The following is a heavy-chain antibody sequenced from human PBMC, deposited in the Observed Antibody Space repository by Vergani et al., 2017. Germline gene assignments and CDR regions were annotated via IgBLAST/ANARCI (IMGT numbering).Heavy chain of an antibody. CDR1: GGSFSGYY. V-gene: IGHV4-34*01. D-gene: IGHD4-17*01. Sequence: QVQLQESGPGLVKPSETLSLTCAVYGGSFSGYYWSWIRQPPGKGLEWIGEINHSGSTNYNPSLKSRVTISVDTSKNQFSLKLSSVTAADTAVYYCARVGRTTVTRGFDYWGQGTLVTVSS. J-gene: IGHJ4*02. CDR2: INHSGST. CDR3: ARVGRTTVTRGFDY.